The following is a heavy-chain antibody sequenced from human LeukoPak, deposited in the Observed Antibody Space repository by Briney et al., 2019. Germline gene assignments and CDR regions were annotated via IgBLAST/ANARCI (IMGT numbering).Heavy chain of an antibody. Sequence: SETLSLTCTVSGGSISSNTYYWGWIRQPPGKGLEWIGSIYYSGSTYYNPSLKSRVTISVDTSKNQFSLKLSSVTAADTAVYYCARDQDILGFDPWGQGTLVTVSS. V-gene: IGHV4-39*07. CDR3: ARDQDILGFDP. CDR1: GGSISSNTYY. CDR2: IYYSGST. D-gene: IGHD2-15*01. J-gene: IGHJ5*02.